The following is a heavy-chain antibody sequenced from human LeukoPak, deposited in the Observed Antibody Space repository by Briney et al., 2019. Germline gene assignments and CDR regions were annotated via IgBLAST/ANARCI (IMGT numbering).Heavy chain of an antibody. V-gene: IGHV3-21*01. Sequence: GGSLRLSCAASGFTFSSYSMNWVRQAPGKGLEWVSSISSSSSYIYYADSVKGRFTISRDNAKNSLYLQMNSLRAEDTAVYYCARDGDYYGSGSYHFSQSHFDYRGQGTLVTVSS. CDR2: ISSSSSYI. D-gene: IGHD3-10*01. CDR3: ARDGDYYGSGSYHFSQSHFDY. J-gene: IGHJ4*02. CDR1: GFTFSSYS.